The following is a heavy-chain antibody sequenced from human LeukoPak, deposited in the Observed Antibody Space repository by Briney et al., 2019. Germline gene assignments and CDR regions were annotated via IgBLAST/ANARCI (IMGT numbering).Heavy chain of an antibody. CDR3: ARETSQKGAHYMDV. V-gene: IGHV4-59*01. CDR1: GGSISSYY. D-gene: IGHD3-16*01. CDR2: IYYSGYT. J-gene: IGHJ6*03. Sequence: ASETLSLTCTVSGGSISSYYWSWIRQPPGKGLKWIGNIYYSGYTTYSPSLRSRVTISVDTSKNQFSLKLSSVTAADTAVYYCARETSQKGAHYMDVWGKGTTITISS.